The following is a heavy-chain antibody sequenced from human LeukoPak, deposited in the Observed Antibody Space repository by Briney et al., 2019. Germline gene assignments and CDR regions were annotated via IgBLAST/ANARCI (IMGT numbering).Heavy chain of an antibody. CDR1: GFTFSSYA. CDR3: AKRASGSGTSLYYFDY. Sequence: GGSLRLSCAASGFTFSSYAMSWVRQAPGKGLEWVSVISNSGGSTFYADTVKGRFTISRDNSKNTLYLQMNSLRAEDTAVYYCAKRASGSGTSLYYFDYWGQGTLVTVSS. J-gene: IGHJ4*02. D-gene: IGHD3-10*01. CDR2: ISNSGGST. V-gene: IGHV3-23*01.